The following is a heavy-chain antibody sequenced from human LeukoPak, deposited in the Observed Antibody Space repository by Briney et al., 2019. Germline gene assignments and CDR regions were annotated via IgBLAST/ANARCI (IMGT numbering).Heavy chain of an antibody. V-gene: IGHV3-30*18. CDR1: GFTFSSYG. D-gene: IGHD5-18*01. CDR3: AKDRYGYAFEYSDS. J-gene: IGHJ4*02. CDR2: ISNDGSKK. Sequence: GGSLRPSCAASGFTFSSYGMHWVRQAPGKGLDWVAVISNDGSKKYYADSVKGRFTISRDNSKNTLSLQVSSLRTEDTAVYYCAKDRYGYAFEYSDSWGQGTLVTVSS.